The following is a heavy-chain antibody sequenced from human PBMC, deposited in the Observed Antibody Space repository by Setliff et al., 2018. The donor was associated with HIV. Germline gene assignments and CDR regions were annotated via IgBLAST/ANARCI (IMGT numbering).Heavy chain of an antibody. CDR3: AREGDGIDF. CDR1: GGSISSHY. D-gene: IGHD2-21*02. CDR2: VNHSGST. J-gene: IGHJ4*02. Sequence: SETLSLTCTVSGGSISSHYWSWIRQPPGKGLEWIGEVNHSGSTNYNPSLKSRVSISVDTSKKQFSLKLTAVTAADSAVYYCAREGDGIDFWGQGTLVTVSS. V-gene: IGHV4-34*01.